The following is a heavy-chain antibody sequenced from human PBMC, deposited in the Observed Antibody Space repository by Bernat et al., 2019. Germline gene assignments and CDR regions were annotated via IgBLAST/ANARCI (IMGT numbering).Heavy chain of an antibody. CDR3: ARDLSYGREGDY. V-gene: IGHV3-33*01. J-gene: IGHJ4*02. CDR2: IWYDGSNK. Sequence: QVQLVESGGGVVQPGRSLRLSCAASGFTFSSYGMHWVRQAPGKGLEWVAVIWYDGSNKYYADSVKGRFTISRDNSKNTLYLQMNSLRAEDTAVYYCARDLSYGREGDYWGQGTLVTVSS. CDR1: GFTFSSYG. D-gene: IGHD1-14*01.